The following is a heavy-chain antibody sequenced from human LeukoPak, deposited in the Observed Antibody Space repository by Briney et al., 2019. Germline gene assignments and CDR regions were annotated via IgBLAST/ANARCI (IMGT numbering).Heavy chain of an antibody. CDR1: GGSFSGYY. J-gene: IGHJ4*02. D-gene: IGHD3-22*01. V-gene: IGHV4-34*01. CDR3: ARGDYYDSSGYSSDFDY. CDR2: INHSGST. Sequence: SETLSLTCAVYGGSFSGYYWSWIRQPPGKGLEWIGEINHSGSTNYNPSLKSRVTISVDTSKNQSSLKLSSVTAADTAVYYCARGDYYDSSGYSSDFDYWGQGTLVTVSS.